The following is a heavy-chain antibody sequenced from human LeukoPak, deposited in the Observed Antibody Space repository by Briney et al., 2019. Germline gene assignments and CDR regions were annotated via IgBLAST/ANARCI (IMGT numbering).Heavy chain of an antibody. V-gene: IGHV1-8*01. D-gene: IGHD1-26*01. CDR1: GYTFTGYD. Sequence: GASARVSCKASGYTFTGYDINWVRQATGQGLEWTGWMNPNTGDTGYAQKFQGRVTMTRNSSIDTAYMELSGLRSEDTAVYYCTRGSLSGSSRDYWGQGTLLTVSS. CDR3: TRGSLSGSSRDY. J-gene: IGHJ4*02. CDR2: MNPNTGDT.